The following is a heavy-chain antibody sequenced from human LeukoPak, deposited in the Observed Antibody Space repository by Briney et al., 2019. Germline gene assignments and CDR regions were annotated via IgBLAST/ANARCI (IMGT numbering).Heavy chain of an antibody. V-gene: IGHV3-23*01. CDR2: ISGSGGST. CDR1: GFTFSSYG. CDR3: AHISSSWPDY. J-gene: IGHJ4*02. Sequence: TGGSLRLSCATSGFTFSSYGPHWVRQAPGKGLEWVSAISGSGGSTYYADSVKGRFTISRDNSKNTLYLQMNSLRAEDTAVYYCAHISSSWPDYWGQGTLVTVSS. D-gene: IGHD6-13*01.